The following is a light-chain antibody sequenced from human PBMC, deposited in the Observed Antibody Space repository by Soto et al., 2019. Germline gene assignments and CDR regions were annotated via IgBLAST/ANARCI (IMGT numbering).Light chain of an antibody. CDR2: AAS. CDR3: QQYGSSSTWT. V-gene: IGKV3-20*01. CDR1: QSVSSAY. Sequence: EIVLTQSPGTLSLSPGERATLSCRASQSVSSAYLAWYQHKPGQPPTLLIYAASSRVTGIPDRFSGSGSGTDFTHTIRRLEPEDFAVYYCQQYGSSSTWTFGQGTKVEIK. J-gene: IGKJ1*01.